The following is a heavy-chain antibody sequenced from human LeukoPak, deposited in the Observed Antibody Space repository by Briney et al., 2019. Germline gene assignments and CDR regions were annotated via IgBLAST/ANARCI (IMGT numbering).Heavy chain of an antibody. CDR2: ISSSSSYI. J-gene: IGHJ4*02. CDR3: ARGPRSLLWFGELFQRLDY. V-gene: IGHV3-21*01. Sequence: GGSLRLSCAASGFTFSSYSMNWVRQAPGKGLEWVSSISSSSSYIYYADSVKGRFTISRDNAKNSLYLQMNSLRAEDTAVYYCARGPRSLLWFGELFQRLDYWGQGTLVTVSS. D-gene: IGHD3-10*01. CDR1: GFTFSSYS.